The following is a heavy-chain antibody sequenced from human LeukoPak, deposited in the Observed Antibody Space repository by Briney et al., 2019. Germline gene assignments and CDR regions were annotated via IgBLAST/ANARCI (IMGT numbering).Heavy chain of an antibody. CDR3: AEDLGSPLSLNYYYYGMDV. J-gene: IGHJ6*02. D-gene: IGHD7-27*01. Sequence: GRSLRLSCAASGFTFSSYGMHWVRQAPGKGLEWVAVISYDGSNKYYADSVKGRFTISIDNSKNTLYLQMNSLRAEDTAVYYCAEDLGSPLSLNYYYYGMDVWGQGTTVTVSS. CDR2: ISYDGSNK. CDR1: GFTFSSYG. V-gene: IGHV3-30*18.